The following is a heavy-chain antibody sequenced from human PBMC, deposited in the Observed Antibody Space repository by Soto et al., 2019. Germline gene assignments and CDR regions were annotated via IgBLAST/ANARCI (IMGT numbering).Heavy chain of an antibody. CDR2: ISASRDAA. CDR1: GFPFSTSA. CDR3: AKYSGSYPVYNGLSL. V-gene: IGHV3-23*01. J-gene: IGHJ6*02. Sequence: EVQLLESGGGLVQPGGSLRLSYAASGFPFSTSAMNWVRQAPGKGLEWVSIISASRDAAYYAESVKGRFASSRDTSKNTLYLQMNSLRAEDTAVYYCAKYSGSYPVYNGLSLWGQGTTVTVS. D-gene: IGHD1-26*01.